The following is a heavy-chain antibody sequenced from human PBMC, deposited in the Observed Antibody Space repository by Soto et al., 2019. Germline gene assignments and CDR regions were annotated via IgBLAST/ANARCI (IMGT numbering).Heavy chain of an antibody. Sequence: ASVKVSCKASGYTFTSYGISWVRQAPGQGLEWMGWISAYNGNTNYAQKLQGRVTMTTDTSTSTAYMELSSLRSEDTAVYYCARYLGYCSGGSCYSDYWGQGTLVTVSS. CDR2: ISAYNGNT. CDR3: ARYLGYCSGGSCYSDY. V-gene: IGHV1-18*01. J-gene: IGHJ4*02. D-gene: IGHD2-15*01. CDR1: GYTFTSYG.